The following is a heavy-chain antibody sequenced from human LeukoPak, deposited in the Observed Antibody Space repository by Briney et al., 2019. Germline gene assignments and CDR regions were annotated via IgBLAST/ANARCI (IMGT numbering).Heavy chain of an antibody. V-gene: IGHV1-8*01. CDR1: GYTFTSYD. CDR3: ARGLDCSGSGCYPPDD. Sequence: GASVKVSCKASGYTFTSYDINWVRQATGQGLEWMGWMNPNSGNTGYAQKFQGRVTMTRNTSISTAYIELSSLTSEYSAVYYCARGLDCSGSGCYPPDDWGQGTLVTVSS. CDR2: MNPNSGNT. D-gene: IGHD2-15*01. J-gene: IGHJ4*02.